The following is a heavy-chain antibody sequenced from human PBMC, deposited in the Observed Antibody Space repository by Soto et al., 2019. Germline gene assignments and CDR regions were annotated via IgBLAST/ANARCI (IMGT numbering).Heavy chain of an antibody. CDR3: ARDGYDGSDSRYPDY. Sequence: LSLTCSVSGGSMSEYFWSWIRQSPGKGLEWSGYIYYLGSTDYNPSLKSRVTISVDTSKRQFSLRMTSVTAADTAVYYCARDGYDGSDSRYPDYWGPGTTVTVSS. D-gene: IGHD3-10*01. J-gene: IGHJ4*02. CDR2: IYYLGST. CDR1: GGSMSEYF. V-gene: IGHV4-59*01.